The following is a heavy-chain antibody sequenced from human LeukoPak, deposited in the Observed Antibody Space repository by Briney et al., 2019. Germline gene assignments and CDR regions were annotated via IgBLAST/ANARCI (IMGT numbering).Heavy chain of an antibody. CDR1: GGSISSSSYY. CDR3: ARGRRNLQSRAYYYYYYMDV. CDR2: IYYSGST. J-gene: IGHJ6*03. V-gene: IGHV4-39*07. D-gene: IGHD1-14*01. Sequence: SETLSPTCTVSGGSISSSSYYWGWIRQPPGKGLEWIGSIYYSGSTYYNPSLKSRVTISVDTSKNQFSLKLSSVTAADTAVYYCARGRRNLQSRAYYYYYYMDVWGKGTTVTVSS.